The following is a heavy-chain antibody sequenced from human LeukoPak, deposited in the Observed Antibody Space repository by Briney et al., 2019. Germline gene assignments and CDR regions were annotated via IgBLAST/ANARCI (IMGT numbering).Heavy chain of an antibody. V-gene: IGHV3-53*01. J-gene: IGHJ4*02. Sequence: GGSLRLSCAASGFTVSSNYMSWVRQAPGKGLEWVSVIYSGGSTYYADSVRGRFTISRDNSKNTLYLQMNSLRAEDTAVYYCASSLLDYDILTGGFDYWGQGTLVTVSS. CDR3: ASSLLDYDILTGGFDY. D-gene: IGHD3-9*01. CDR1: GFTVSSNY. CDR2: IYSGGST.